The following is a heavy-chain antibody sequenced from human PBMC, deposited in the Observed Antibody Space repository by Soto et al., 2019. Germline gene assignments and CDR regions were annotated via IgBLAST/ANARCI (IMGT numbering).Heavy chain of an antibody. V-gene: IGHV3-30-3*01. J-gene: IGHJ5*02. Sequence: HPGGSLRLSCAVSGFTFSNYAMHWVRQAPGKGLEWVALISYDGSNKYYADSVKGRFTISRDNSKNTLYLQMNSLRAEDTAVYYCARGLEYTTSSGQEFDPWGQGTLVTVSS. CDR2: ISYDGSNK. CDR3: ARGLEYTTSSGQEFDP. D-gene: IGHD6-6*01. CDR1: GFTFSNYA.